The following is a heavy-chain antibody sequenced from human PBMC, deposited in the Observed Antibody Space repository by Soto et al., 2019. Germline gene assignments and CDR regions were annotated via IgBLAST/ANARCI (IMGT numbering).Heavy chain of an antibody. CDR3: ARRYGASFDY. CDR1: GGSISSYY. J-gene: IGHJ4*02. D-gene: IGHD4-17*01. CDR2: IYYSGST. V-gene: IGHV4-59*01. Sequence: SETLSLTCPVSGGSISSYYWSWIRQPPGKGLEWIGYIYYSGSTNYNPSLKSRVTISVDTSKNQFSLKLSSVTAADTAVYYCARRYGASFDYWGQGTLVTVS.